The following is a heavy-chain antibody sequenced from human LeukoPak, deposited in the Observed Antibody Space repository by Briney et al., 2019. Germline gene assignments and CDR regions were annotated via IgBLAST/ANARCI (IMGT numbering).Heavy chain of an antibody. Sequence: GGSVRLFCAASGFTFTTYSMNWVRQAPGMGLEWVSSMSSSGSIIYNAESVRGRFTISRENGKNPLSLQMNSRRAGDTAVYYCARAPEGYKVHDFVLRGLDVWGQGTTVTVSS. CDR1: GFTFTTYS. V-gene: IGHV3-21*01. CDR3: ARAPEGYKVHDFVLRGLDV. D-gene: IGHD3-3*01. J-gene: IGHJ6*02. CDR2: MSSSGSII.